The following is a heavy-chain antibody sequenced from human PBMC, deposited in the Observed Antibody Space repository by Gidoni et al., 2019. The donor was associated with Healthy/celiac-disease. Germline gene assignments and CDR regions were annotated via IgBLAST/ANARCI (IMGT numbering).Heavy chain of an antibody. CDR1: GGSFRGYY. D-gene: IGHD3-22*01. V-gene: IGHV4-34*01. CDR2: INHSGST. Sequence: QVQLQQWGAGLLKPSETLSLTCAVYGGSFRGYYWSWIRQPPGKGLEWIGEINHSGSTNYNPSLKSRVTISVDTSKNQFSLKLSSVTAADTAVYYCAHTPYYYDSSGYHFDYWGQGTLVTVSS. J-gene: IGHJ4*02. CDR3: AHTPYYYDSSGYHFDY.